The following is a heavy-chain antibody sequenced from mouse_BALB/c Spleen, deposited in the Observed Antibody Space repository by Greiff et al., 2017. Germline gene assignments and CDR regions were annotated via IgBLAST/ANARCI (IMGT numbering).Heavy chain of an antibody. CDR1: GYTFSSYW. Sequence: QVQLKESGAELMKPGASVKISCKATGYTFSSYWIEWVKQRPGHGLEWIGEILPGSGSTNYNEKFKGKATFTADTSSNTAYMQLSSLTSEDSAVYYCARGGYYRYDGFAYWGQGTLVTVSA. CDR2: ILPGSGST. V-gene: IGHV1-9*01. D-gene: IGHD2-14*01. CDR3: ARGGYYRYDGFAY. J-gene: IGHJ3*01.